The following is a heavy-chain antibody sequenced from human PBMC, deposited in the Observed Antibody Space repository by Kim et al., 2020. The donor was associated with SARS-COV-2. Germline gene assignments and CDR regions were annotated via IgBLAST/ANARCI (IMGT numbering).Heavy chain of an antibody. Sequence: GGSLRLSCAASGFTFSSYGMHWVRQAPGKGLEWVAVISYDGSNKYYADSVKGRFTISRDNSKNTLYLQMNSLRAEDTAVYYCANSFIVGDPWGQGTLVTVSS. CDR3: ANSFIVGDP. CDR1: GFTFSSYG. V-gene: IGHV3-30*18. J-gene: IGHJ5*02. D-gene: IGHD1-26*01. CDR2: ISYDGSNK.